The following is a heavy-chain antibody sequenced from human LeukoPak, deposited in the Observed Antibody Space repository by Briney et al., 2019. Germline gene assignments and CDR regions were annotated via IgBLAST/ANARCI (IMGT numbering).Heavy chain of an antibody. CDR3: AKGQYVDSYFVY. D-gene: IGHD4-17*01. Sequence: GGSLRLSCAASGFTFSAYVMNWVRQAPGKGLEWVSAISGSGAGTYYADSVKGRFTISRDNSKNTLYLQMSSLRAEDTAVYYCAKGQYVDSYFVYWGQGTLVTVSS. J-gene: IGHJ4*02. CDR1: GFTFSAYV. CDR2: ISGSGAGT. V-gene: IGHV3-23*01.